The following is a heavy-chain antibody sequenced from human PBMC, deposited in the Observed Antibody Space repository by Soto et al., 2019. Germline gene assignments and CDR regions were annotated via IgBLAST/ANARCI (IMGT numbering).Heavy chain of an antibody. V-gene: IGHV1-46*01. J-gene: IGHJ4*02. Sequence: ASVKVSCKASGYTFTSYYMHWVRQAPGQGLEWMGIINPSGGSTSYAQKFQGRVTMSTDTSTSTVYLELTGLRSDDTAVYYCAKYPRRDFFDSVWGKGSPITVSS. CDR3: AKYPRRDFFDSV. CDR1: GYTFTSYY. D-gene: IGHD2-21*02. CDR2: INPSGGST.